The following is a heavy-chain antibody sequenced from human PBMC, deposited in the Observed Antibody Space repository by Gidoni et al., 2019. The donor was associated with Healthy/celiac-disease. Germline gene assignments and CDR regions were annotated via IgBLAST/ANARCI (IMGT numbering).Heavy chain of an antibody. CDR3: AKDRARSYYGPIDY. V-gene: IGHV3-23*01. D-gene: IGHD1-26*01. J-gene: IGHJ4*02. Sequence: EVQLLESGGGLVQPGGSLRLSCAASGFTFSSYAMSWVRQAPGKGLEWVSAISGSGGSTYYADSVKGRFNISRDNSKNTLYLQMNSLRAEDTAVYYCAKDRARSYYGPIDYWGQGTLVTVSS. CDR1: GFTFSSYA. CDR2: ISGSGGST.